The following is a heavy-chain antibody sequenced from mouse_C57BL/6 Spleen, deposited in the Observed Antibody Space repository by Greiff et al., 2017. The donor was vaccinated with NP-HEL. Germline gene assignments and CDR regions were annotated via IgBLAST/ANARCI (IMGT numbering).Heavy chain of an antibody. D-gene: IGHD1-1*01. J-gene: IGHJ2*01. CDR3: ARLATTGGQSYYFDY. CDR1: GYTFTNYW. Sequence: QVQLKQSGAELVRPGTSVKMSCKASGYTFTNYWIGWAKQRPGHGLEWIGDIYPGGGYTNYNEKFKGKATLTADKSSSTAYMQFSSLTSEDSAIYYCARLATTGGQSYYFDYWGQGTTLTVSS. CDR2: IYPGGGYT. V-gene: IGHV1-63*01.